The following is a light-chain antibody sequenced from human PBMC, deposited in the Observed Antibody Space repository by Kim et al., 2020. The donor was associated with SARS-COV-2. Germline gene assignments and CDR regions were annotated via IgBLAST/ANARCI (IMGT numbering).Light chain of an antibody. J-gene: IGLJ2*01. CDR3: CSYAGSSTFVV. CDR1: SSNVGNYNL. CDR2: EVS. Sequence: SITISCTETSSNVGNYNLGSWYRQRPGKAPKLIIFEVSKRPSGVSDRFSGSKSGDTASLTISGLQAEDEGDYYCCSYAGSSTFVVFGGGTQLTVL. V-gene: IGLV2-23*02.